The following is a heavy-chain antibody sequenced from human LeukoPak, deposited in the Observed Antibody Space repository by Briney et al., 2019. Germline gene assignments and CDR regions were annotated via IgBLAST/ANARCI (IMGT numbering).Heavy chain of an antibody. CDR1: GFTFSSYH. V-gene: IGHV3-21*01. Sequence: GGSLRLSCEVSGFTFSSYHMKGVREAPGKGLEWVSSIRSSSRYIYYADSMTGRFTISRDNAKDSLYLQMHSLRAEDTAMYYCARRAATERGHSYGLDYWGQGTLVTVSS. J-gene: IGHJ4*02. CDR2: IRSSSRYI. CDR3: ARRAATERGHSYGLDY. D-gene: IGHD5-18*01.